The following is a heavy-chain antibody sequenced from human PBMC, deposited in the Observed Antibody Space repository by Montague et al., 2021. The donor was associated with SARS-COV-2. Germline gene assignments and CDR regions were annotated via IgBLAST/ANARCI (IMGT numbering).Heavy chain of an antibody. Sequence: SETLSLTCTVSGDSNNSSYWSWIRQPPGKGLEWIGYIYYRGSTNYNPSLETRVTISVDPSKNQLSLKLSSVTAADTAVYYCAREDRWNWFDPWGQGTLVIVSS. CDR2: IYYRGST. V-gene: IGHV4-59*01. CDR3: AREDRWNWFDP. CDR1: GDSNNSSY. D-gene: IGHD5-24*01. J-gene: IGHJ5*02.